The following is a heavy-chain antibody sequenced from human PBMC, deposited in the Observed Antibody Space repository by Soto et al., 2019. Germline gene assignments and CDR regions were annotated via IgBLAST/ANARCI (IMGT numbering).Heavy chain of an antibody. J-gene: IGHJ4*02. CDR3: ARDGFSTNFAY. D-gene: IGHD6-13*01. CDR2: ISAYNGNT. V-gene: IGHV1-18*01. Sequence: QVQLVQSGAEVKKPGASVKVSCKASGYTFTSYGISWVRQAPGQGLEWMGWISAYNGNTNNPQKLQGRVTMTTDTATNTAYMELRRLGSDATAVYYCARDGFSTNFAYWGQGTLVTVSS. CDR1: GYTFTSYG.